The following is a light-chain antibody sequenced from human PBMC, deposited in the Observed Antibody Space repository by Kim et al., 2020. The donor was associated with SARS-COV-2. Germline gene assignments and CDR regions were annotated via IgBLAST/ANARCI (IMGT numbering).Light chain of an antibody. J-gene: IGKJ1*01. CDR1: QSISNSY. V-gene: IGKV3D-20*01. Sequence: EIVLTQSQATLSLSPGERATLSCGASQSISNSYLAWYQQKPGLAPRLLIYDSSSRATGIPDRFSGSGSGTDFTLTISRLEPEDFAVYYCQQYGSSPRTFGQGTKVDIK. CDR2: DSS. CDR3: QQYGSSPRT.